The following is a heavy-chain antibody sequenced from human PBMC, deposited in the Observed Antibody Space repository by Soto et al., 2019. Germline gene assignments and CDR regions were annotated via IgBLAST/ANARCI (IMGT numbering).Heavy chain of an antibody. Sequence: GGSLRLSCAASGFTFSSYSMNWVRQAPGKGLEWVSSISSSSSYIYYADSVKGRFTISRDNAKNSLYLQMNSLRAEDTAVYYCARVGSSSWYATDYWGQGTLVTVSS. D-gene: IGHD6-13*01. CDR2: ISSSSSYI. J-gene: IGHJ4*02. CDR3: ARVGSSSWYATDY. CDR1: GFTFSSYS. V-gene: IGHV3-21*01.